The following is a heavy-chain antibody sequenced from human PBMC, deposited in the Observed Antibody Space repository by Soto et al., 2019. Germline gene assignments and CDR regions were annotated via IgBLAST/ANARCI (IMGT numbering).Heavy chain of an antibody. J-gene: IGHJ4*02. CDR2: IWYDGSNK. CDR1: GFTFSSYG. CDR3: ARDNYDSSGSLNY. D-gene: IGHD3-22*01. Sequence: QVQLVESGGGVVQPGRSLRLSCAASGFTFSSYGMHWVRQAPDKGLEWVAVIWYDGSNKYYADSVKGRFTISRDNSKNTLYLQMNSLRAEDTAVYYCARDNYDSSGSLNYWGQGTLVTVSS. V-gene: IGHV3-33*01.